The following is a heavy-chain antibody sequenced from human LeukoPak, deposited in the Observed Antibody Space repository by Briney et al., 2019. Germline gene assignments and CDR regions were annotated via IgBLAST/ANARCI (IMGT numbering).Heavy chain of an antibody. CDR3: ARALCSTTTCYFDN. CDR2: IYYTGST. D-gene: IGHD2-2*01. CDR1: GGSISSYY. V-gene: IGHV4-59*01. J-gene: IGHJ4*02. Sequence: SETLSLTCSVSGGSISSYYWSWIRQPPGKGLEWIGYIYYTGSTNYNPSLKSRVTISVDTSKKHFSLKLNSVTAADTAVYYCARALCSTTTCYFDNWGQGTLVTVSS.